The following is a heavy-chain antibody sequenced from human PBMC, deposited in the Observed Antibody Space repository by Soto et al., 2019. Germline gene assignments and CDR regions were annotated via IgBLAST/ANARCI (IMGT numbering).Heavy chain of an antibody. V-gene: IGHV3-23*01. Sequence: GGSLRLSCAASGFTFSSYAMSWVRQAPGKGLEWVSAISGSGGSTYYADSVKGRFTISRDNSKNTLYLQMNSLRAEDTAVYYCARDKVGPDAFDIWGQGTMVTVSS. D-gene: IGHD1-26*01. CDR3: ARDKVGPDAFDI. CDR2: ISGSGGST. CDR1: GFTFSSYA. J-gene: IGHJ3*02.